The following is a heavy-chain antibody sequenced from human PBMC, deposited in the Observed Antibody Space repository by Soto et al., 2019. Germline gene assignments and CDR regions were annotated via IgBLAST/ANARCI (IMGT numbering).Heavy chain of an antibody. CDR1: GYTFTSYG. CDR3: ARDLRVAGYYYYGMDV. J-gene: IGHJ6*02. Sequence: ASVKVSCKASGYTFTSYGISWVRQAPGQGLEWMGWISAYNGSTSYAQKFQGRVTMTRDTSTSTVYMELSSLRSEDTAVYYCARDLRVAGYYYYGMDVWGQGTTVTVSS. CDR2: ISAYNGST. V-gene: IGHV1-18*01. D-gene: IGHD6-19*01.